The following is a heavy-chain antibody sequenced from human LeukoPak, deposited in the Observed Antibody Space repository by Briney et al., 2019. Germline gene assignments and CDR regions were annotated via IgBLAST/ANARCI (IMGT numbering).Heavy chain of an antibody. V-gene: IGHV5-51*01. CDR2: IYPGDSVT. CDR1: GYNFTTYW. J-gene: IGHJ4*02. D-gene: IGHD4-17*01. CDR3: SSRAYGDYALDY. Sequence: GESLKISCKGFGYNFTTYWIGWVRQMPGKGLEWMGIIYPGDSVTRYSPSFQGQVTISADKSVNTAYLRWSSLKASDTAMYYCSSRAYGDYALDYWGQGTLVTVSS.